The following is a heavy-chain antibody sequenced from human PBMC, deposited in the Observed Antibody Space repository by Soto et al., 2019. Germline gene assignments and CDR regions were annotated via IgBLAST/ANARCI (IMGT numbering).Heavy chain of an antibody. CDR2: INPSGGST. V-gene: IGHV1-46*01. Sequence: ASVKVSCKASGYTFTSYYMHWVRQAPGQVLEWMGIINPSGGSTSYAQKFQGRVTMTSDTSTSTAYMELSSLRSDDTAVYYCAREDRDRETGLVPAAIDGMDVWGQGTTVTVSS. D-gene: IGHD2-2*01. J-gene: IGHJ6*02. CDR3: AREDRDRETGLVPAAIDGMDV. CDR1: GYTFTSYY.